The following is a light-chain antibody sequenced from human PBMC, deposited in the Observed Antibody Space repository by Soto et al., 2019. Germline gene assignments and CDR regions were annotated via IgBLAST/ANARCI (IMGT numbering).Light chain of an antibody. CDR2: DVS. Sequence: DIQMTQPPSTLSASVGDSVTITCRASQSIGASLAWYQRKPGEAPKLLIYDVSNLESGVPSRFSGSGSGTEFSLTIRSLQSDDFATYYCQQYDYPPPFGQGTKV. CDR3: QQYDYPPP. V-gene: IGKV1-5*01. J-gene: IGKJ1*01. CDR1: QSIGAS.